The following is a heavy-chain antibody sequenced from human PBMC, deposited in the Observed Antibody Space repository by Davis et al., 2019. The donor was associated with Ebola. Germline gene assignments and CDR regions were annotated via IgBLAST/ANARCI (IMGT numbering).Heavy chain of an antibody. D-gene: IGHD5-12*01. Sequence: GGSLRLSCAASGFTFSSYWMSWVRQAPGKGLEWVGRIKSKTDGGTTDYAAPVKGRFTISRDDSKNTLYLQMNSLKTEDTAVYYCTTLGGYSGYGTRDYWGQGTLVTVSS. V-gene: IGHV3-15*01. CDR3: TTLGGYSGYGTRDY. CDR1: GFTFSSYW. CDR2: IKSKTDGGTT. J-gene: IGHJ4*02.